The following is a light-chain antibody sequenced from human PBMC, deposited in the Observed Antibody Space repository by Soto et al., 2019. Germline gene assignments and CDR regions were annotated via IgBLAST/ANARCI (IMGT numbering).Light chain of an antibody. Sequence: QSALTQPRSVSGSSGQSVTISCTGTSRDIGGYNHVSWYQQHPGKAPKLIIYDVAKRPSGVPDRFSGSKSGNTASLTISGLQPEDEADYSCCSYSGSRLIFGGGTKVTVL. V-gene: IGLV2-11*01. CDR2: DVA. CDR3: CSYSGSRLI. CDR1: SRDIGGYNH. J-gene: IGLJ2*01.